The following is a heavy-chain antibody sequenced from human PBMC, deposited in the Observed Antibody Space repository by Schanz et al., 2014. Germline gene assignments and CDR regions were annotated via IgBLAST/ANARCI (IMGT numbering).Heavy chain of an antibody. V-gene: IGHV3-48*01. D-gene: IGHD2-21*01. CDR3: ARDGYSVVVISPTESFDI. CDR2: VSRSTPDI. J-gene: IGHJ3*02. Sequence: EVQLVESGGGLVQPGGSLRLSCSASGFTFSIYAMHWVRQAPGKGLEWVSYVSRSTPDIYYADSVKGRFTMSRDNAKNSLFLQLNSLRAEDTAVYYCARDGYSVVVISPTESFDIWGQGTMVTVSS. CDR1: GFTFSIYA.